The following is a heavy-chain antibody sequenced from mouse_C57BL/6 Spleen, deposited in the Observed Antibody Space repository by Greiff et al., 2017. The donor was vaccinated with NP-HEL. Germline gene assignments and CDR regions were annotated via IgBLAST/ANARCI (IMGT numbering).Heavy chain of an antibody. CDR1: GYAFSSYW. CDR3: ARSGYYCSNAWYVVV. Sequence: VQLQQSGAELVKPGASVKISCKASGYAFSSYWMNWVKQRPGKGLEWIGRIYPGDGDTNYNGKFKGKATLTADKSSGTAYMQRSSLTSEDSAVYSCARSGYYCSNAWYVVVWGTGTTVTVSS. CDR2: IYPGDGDT. V-gene: IGHV1-80*01. J-gene: IGHJ1*03. D-gene: IGHD1-1*01.